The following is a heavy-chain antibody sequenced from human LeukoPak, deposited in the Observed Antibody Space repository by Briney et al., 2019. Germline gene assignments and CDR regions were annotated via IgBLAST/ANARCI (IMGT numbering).Heavy chain of an antibody. Sequence: PGGSLRLSCAASGFTFSSYGMHWVRQAPGKGLVWVSRINSDGSITTYADSVKGRFTISRDNAKNTLYLQMNSLRAEDTAVYYCARDGGFATVDYWGQGTLVTVSS. CDR3: ARDGGFATVDY. D-gene: IGHD1-26*01. CDR1: GFTFSSYG. CDR2: INSDGSIT. V-gene: IGHV3-74*01. J-gene: IGHJ4*02.